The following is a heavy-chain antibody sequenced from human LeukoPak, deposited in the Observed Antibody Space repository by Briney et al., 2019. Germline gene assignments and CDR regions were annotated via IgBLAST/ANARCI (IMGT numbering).Heavy chain of an antibody. V-gene: IGHV4-34*09. J-gene: IGHJ4*02. Sequence: SETLSLTCAVYGGSFSGYYWSWIRQPPGKGLEWIGEINHSGSTYYNPSLKSRVTISVDTSKNQFSLKLSSVTAADTAVYYCARNGMIKAALDYWGQGTLVTVSS. CDR2: INHSGST. D-gene: IGHD3-22*01. CDR1: GGSFSGYY. CDR3: ARNGMIKAALDY.